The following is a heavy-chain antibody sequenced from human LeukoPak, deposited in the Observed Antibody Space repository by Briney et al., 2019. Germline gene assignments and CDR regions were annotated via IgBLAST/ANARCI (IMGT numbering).Heavy chain of an antibody. D-gene: IGHD6-13*01. CDR2: IYPGDSDT. CDR3: ARQKYSSSWYVWFDP. V-gene: IGHV5-51*01. CDR1: GYSFTSYW. J-gene: IGHJ5*02. Sequence: GGSLKISCKGSGYSFTSYWIGWVRQMPGKGLEGMGIIYPGDSDTRYSPSFQGQVTISADKSISTAYLQWSSLKASDTAMYYCARQKYSSSWYVWFDPWGQGTLVTVSS.